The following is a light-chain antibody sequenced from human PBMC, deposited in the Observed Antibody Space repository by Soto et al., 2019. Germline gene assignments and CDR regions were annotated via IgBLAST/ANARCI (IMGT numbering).Light chain of an antibody. CDR1: QSISAY. J-gene: IGKJ1*01. V-gene: IGKV1-39*01. CDR2: FAS. CDR3: QQTYTSPVT. Sequence: DIQMTQSPSSLSASIGDRVFITCRASQSISAYLNWYQQKPGKAPKLLIYFASTLQTGVPSRFSGSGSGTEFTLTISTLQPEDFATYYCQQTYTSPVTFGQGTKVEIK.